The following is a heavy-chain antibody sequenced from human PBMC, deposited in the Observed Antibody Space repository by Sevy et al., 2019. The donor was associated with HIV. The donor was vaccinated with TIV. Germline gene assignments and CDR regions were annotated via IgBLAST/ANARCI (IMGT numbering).Heavy chain of an antibody. D-gene: IGHD3-10*01. Sequence: GGSLRLSCAASGFTFSSYSMNWVRQAPGKGLEWVSYISSSSTIYYADSVKGRFTISRDNAKNSLYLQVNSLRAEDTAVYYCARDRPRGYYGMDVWGQGTTVTVSS. CDR2: ISSSSTI. CDR1: GFTFSSYS. J-gene: IGHJ6*02. V-gene: IGHV3-48*01. CDR3: ARDRPRGYYGMDV.